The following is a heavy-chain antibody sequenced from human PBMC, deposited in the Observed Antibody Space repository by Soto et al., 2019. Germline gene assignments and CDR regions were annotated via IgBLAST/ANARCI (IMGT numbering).Heavy chain of an antibody. J-gene: IGHJ4*02. CDR3: ARAGDYSGYSDY. D-gene: IGHD3-22*01. CDR1: GGSFSGYY. Sequence: QVQLQQWGAGLLKPSETLSLACAVYGGSFSGYYWSWIRQPPGQGLEWIGEINHSGRTNYNPSLKSRVTISVDTSKNQISVKLSSVTAADTAVYYCARAGDYSGYSDYWGQGTLVTVSS. V-gene: IGHV4-34*01. CDR2: INHSGRT.